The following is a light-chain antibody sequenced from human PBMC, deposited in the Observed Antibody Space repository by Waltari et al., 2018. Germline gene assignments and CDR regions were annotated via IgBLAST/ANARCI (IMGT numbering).Light chain of an antibody. V-gene: IGLV2-14*03. J-gene: IGLJ2*01. CDR3: SSYTSSLV. CDR2: DFS. CDR1: SSDVCGYNY. Sequence: QSALTQPASVSGSPGQSITISCTGTSSDVCGYNYVSWFQQHSGKGPKLMIYDFSNRPSGVSNRFSGAQSGNTASLTISGRQAEDEADYYCSSYTSSLVFGGGNKLTVL.